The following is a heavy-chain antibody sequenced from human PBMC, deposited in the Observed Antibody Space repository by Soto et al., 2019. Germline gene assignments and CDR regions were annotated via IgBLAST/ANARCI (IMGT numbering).Heavy chain of an antibody. D-gene: IGHD7-27*01. CDR3: AKSLTASNFRLDV. J-gene: IGHJ6*02. Sequence: GGSLRLSCTASGFTFNSYFMSWVRQAPGEGLEWISAISGGGGAKYYSDSVKGRFTISRDNSNNTLYLQMNSLRADDTAVYYCAKSLTASNFRLDVWGHGTRVTVS. V-gene: IGHV3-23*01. CDR2: ISGGGGAK. CDR1: GFTFNSYF.